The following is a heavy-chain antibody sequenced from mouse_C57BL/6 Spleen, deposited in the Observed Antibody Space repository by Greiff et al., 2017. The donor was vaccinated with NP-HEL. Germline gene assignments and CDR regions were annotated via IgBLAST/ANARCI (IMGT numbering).Heavy chain of an antibody. V-gene: IGHV1-55*01. CDR2: IYPGSGST. Sequence: QVQLKESGAELVKPGASVKMSCKASGYTFTSYWITWVKQRPGQGLEWIGDIYPGSGSTNYNEKFKSKATLTVDTSSSTAYMQLSGVTSADSAVCSCDRGDDFFAYWGQGTLVTVSA. CDR3: DRGDDFFAY. D-gene: IGHD2-4*01. CDR1: GYTFTSYW. J-gene: IGHJ3*01.